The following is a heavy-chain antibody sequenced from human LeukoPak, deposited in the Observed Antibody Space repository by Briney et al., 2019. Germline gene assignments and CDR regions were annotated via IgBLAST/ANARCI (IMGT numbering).Heavy chain of an antibody. D-gene: IGHD3-10*01. CDR2: INHSGST. Sequence: SETLSLTCAVYGGSFSGYYWSWIRQPPGKGLEWIGEINHSGSTNYNPSLKSRVTISVDTSKNQFSLKLSSVTAADTAVYYCARYRAYYYGSGSYYNLHDYWGQGTLVTVSS. V-gene: IGHV4-34*01. CDR1: GGSFSGYY. CDR3: ARYRAYYYGSGSYYNLHDY. J-gene: IGHJ4*02.